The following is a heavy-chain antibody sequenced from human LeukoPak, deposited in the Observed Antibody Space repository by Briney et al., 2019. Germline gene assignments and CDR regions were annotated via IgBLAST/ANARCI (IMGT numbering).Heavy chain of an antibody. V-gene: IGHV1-69*01. CDR2: IIPIFGTA. CDR3: ARCIATEWLFFNWFDP. CDR1: GGTFSSYA. D-gene: IGHD3-3*01. J-gene: IGHJ5*02. Sequence: SVKVSCKAPGGTFSSYAISWVRQAPGQGLEWMGGIIPIFGTANYAQKFQGRVTITADESTSIAYMELSSLRSEDTAVYYCARCIATEWLFFNWFDPWGQGTLVTVSS.